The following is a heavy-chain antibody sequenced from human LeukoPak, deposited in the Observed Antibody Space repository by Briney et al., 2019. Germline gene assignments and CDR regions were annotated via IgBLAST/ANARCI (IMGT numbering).Heavy chain of an antibody. CDR3: ARDNYAGANWFDP. CDR1: GGTFGGYA. CDR2: IIPIFGTA. V-gene: IGHV1-69*05. J-gene: IGHJ5*02. Sequence: SVKVSCKASGGTFGGYAISWVRQAPGQGLEWMGGIIPIFGTANYAQKFQGRVTITTDESTSTAYMELSSLRSEDTAVYYCARDNYAGANWFDPWGQGTLVTVSS. D-gene: IGHD1-7*01.